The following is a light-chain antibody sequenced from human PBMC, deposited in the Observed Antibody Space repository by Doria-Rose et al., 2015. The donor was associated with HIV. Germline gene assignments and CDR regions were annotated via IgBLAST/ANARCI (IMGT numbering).Light chain of an antibody. Sequence: ELMQLPSVSGAPGQRVTISCTGSNSNIGAGYDVHWYQQLPGTVPKLLIYGNSNRPSVVPDRSSGSTSDTSASLAITGLQAVDEADYYCQSYDNSLSGCVMFGGVTKLTVL. J-gene: IGLJ3*02. V-gene: IGLV1-40*01. CDR3: QSYDNSLSGCVM. CDR2: GNS. CDR1: NSNIGAGYD.